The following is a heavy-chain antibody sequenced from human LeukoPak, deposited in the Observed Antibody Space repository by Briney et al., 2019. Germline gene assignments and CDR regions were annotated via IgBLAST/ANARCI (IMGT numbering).Heavy chain of an antibody. J-gene: IGHJ4*02. Sequence: GGSLRLSCAASGFTFSSYDMHWVRQATGKGLEWVSAIGTAGDTYYPGSVKGRFTISRENAKNSLYLQMNSLRAEDTAVYYCAKVPFGVAHIPFDYWGQGTLVTVSS. CDR2: IGTAGDT. CDR3: AKVPFGVAHIPFDY. D-gene: IGHD3-3*01. V-gene: IGHV3-13*01. CDR1: GFTFSSYD.